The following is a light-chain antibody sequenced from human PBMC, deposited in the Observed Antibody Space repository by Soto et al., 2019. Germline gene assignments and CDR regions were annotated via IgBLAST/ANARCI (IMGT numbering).Light chain of an antibody. J-gene: IGKJ3*01. CDR3: QKYYSAGFT. CDR1: QGITNS. Sequence: DIQMTQSPSSLSASVGDRVTITCRASQGITNSLAWYQQKPGKVPQLLIYAASTLQSGVPSRFSGSCSGTDFTLTISSLQPEDVATYYCQKYYSAGFTFGPGTKVDIK. CDR2: AAS. V-gene: IGKV1-27*01.